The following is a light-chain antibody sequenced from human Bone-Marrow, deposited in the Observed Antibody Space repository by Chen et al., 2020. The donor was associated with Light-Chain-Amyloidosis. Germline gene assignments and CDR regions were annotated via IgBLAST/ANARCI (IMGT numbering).Light chain of an antibody. Sequence: EIVLTQSPGTLSLSPGEGANLSCRASQTISSNYLTWYQQKFGQAPRLLIYGSSSRATGIPDRFSASGSGTDFTLTISRLEPEDFAVYYCQQFAAPPRTFGQGTKVEIK. CDR3: QQFAAPPRT. V-gene: IGKV3-20*01. J-gene: IGKJ1*01. CDR2: GSS. CDR1: QTISSNY.